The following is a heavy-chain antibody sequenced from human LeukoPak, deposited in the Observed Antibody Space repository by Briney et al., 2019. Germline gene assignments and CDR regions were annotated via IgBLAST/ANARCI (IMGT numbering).Heavy chain of an antibody. V-gene: IGHV7-4-1*02. D-gene: IGHD1-1*01. Sequence: ASVKVSCKASGYIFTSYGMNWVRQASGQGLEWMGWINTNTGNPTYAQGFTGRFVFSLDTSVSTAYLQISGLKAEDTAVYYCARDRWNPDYWGQGTLVTVSS. CDR1: GYIFTSYG. J-gene: IGHJ4*02. CDR2: INTNTGNP. CDR3: ARDRWNPDY.